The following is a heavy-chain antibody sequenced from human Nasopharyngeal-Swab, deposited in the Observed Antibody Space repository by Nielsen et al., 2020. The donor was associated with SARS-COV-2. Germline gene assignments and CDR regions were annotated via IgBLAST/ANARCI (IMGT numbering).Heavy chain of an antibody. D-gene: IGHD3-10*01. CDR2: SSAYNGNT. CDR1: GYTFTSYG. J-gene: IGHJ4*02. V-gene: IGHV1-18*01. Sequence: ASVKVSCKASGYTFTSYGISWVRQAPGQGLEWMGWSSAYNGNTNYAQKLQGRVTLTTDTSTSTAYMELRSLRSDDTAVYYCARDGMDAWFGEFDLWGQGTLVTVSS. CDR3: ARDGMDAWFGEFDL.